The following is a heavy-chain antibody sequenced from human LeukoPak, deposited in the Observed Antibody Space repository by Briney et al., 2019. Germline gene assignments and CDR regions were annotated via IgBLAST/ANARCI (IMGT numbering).Heavy chain of an antibody. J-gene: IGHJ5*02. D-gene: IGHD3-22*01. CDR2: IIPIFGTA. V-gene: IGHV1-69*06. CDR1: GGTFSSYA. Sequence: SVKVSCKASGGTFSSYAISWVRQAPGQGLEWMGGIIPIFGTANYAQKFQGRVTITADKSTSTAYMELNSLRSEDTAVYYCARKVPNDSSGYYYRGQFDPWGQGTLVTVSS. CDR3: ARKVPNDSSGYYYRGQFDP.